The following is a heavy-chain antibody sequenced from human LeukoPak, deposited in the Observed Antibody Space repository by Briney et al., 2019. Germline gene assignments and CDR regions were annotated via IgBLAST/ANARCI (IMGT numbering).Heavy chain of an antibody. CDR1: GGTFSSYA. J-gene: IGHJ4*02. V-gene: IGHV3-30-3*01. Sequence: SCKASGGTFSSYAMHWVRQAPGKGLEWVAVISYDGSNKYYADSVKGRFTISRDNSKNTLYLQMNSLRAEDTAVYYCAREHAPGSYDFWSGYYTGRYFDYWGQGTLVTVSS. CDR2: ISYDGSNK. D-gene: IGHD3-3*01. CDR3: AREHAPGSYDFWSGYYTGRYFDY.